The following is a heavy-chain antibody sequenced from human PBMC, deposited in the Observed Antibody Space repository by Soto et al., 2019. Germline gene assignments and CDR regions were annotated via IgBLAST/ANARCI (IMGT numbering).Heavy chain of an antibody. CDR2: IYYSGST. V-gene: IGHV4-59*01. J-gene: IGHJ4*02. CDR1: GGSISSYY. D-gene: IGHD6-19*01. Sequence: SETLSLTCTVSGGSISSYYWSWIRQPPGKGLEWIGYIYYSGSTNYNPSLKSRVTISVDTSKNQFSLKLSSVTAADTAVYYCARGHAMAGVSYWGQGTLVTVLL. CDR3: ARGHAMAGVSY.